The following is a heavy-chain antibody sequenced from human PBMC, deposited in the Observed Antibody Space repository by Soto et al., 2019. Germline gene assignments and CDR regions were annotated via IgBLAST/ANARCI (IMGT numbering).Heavy chain of an antibody. CDR1: GGSISSYY. D-gene: IGHD3-22*01. V-gene: IGHV4-59*01. J-gene: IGHJ4*02. CDR2: IYYSGST. Sequence: SETLSLTCTVSGGSISSYYWSWIRQPPGKGLEWIGYIYYSGSTNYNPSLKSRVTISVDTSKNQFSLKLSSVTAADTAVYYCGRGTSYYYDSSGYWFFDYWGQGTLVTVSS. CDR3: GRGTSYYYDSSGYWFFDY.